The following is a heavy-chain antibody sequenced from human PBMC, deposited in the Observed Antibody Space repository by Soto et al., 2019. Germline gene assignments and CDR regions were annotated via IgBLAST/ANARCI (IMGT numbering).Heavy chain of an antibody. CDR2: ISYHGRNK. CDR3: VKDGSLEVPDVPLEEYYFDH. V-gene: IGHV3-30*18. D-gene: IGHD3-3*01. J-gene: IGHJ4*02. CDR1: GFTFNGYG. Sequence: QVQLVESGGGVVQPGKSLRLSCAASGFTFNGYGMHWVRQAPGKGLEWVAVISYHGRNKYYVDSVKGRFTISRDDSKNTLYLQMDSVRAEDTAVYYCVKDGSLEVPDVPLEEYYFDHWGQGTLVTVSS.